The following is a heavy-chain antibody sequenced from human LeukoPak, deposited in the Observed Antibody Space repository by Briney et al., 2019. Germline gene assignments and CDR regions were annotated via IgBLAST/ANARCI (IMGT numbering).Heavy chain of an antibody. D-gene: IGHD5-18*01. Sequence: GGSMRLSCAASGFTFTGYAMSWVRQAPGKGLEWVSAISGSGHSTDYADSVKGRFTISRDNAKNSLYLQMNSLRAEDTAVYYCARDGGYSYGYFDYWGQGTLVTVSS. CDR2: ISGSGHST. CDR3: ARDGGYSYGYFDY. J-gene: IGHJ4*02. V-gene: IGHV3-23*01. CDR1: GFTFTGYA.